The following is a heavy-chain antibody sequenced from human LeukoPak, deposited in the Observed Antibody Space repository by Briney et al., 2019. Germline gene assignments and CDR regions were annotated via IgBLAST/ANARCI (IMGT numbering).Heavy chain of an antibody. CDR1: GYRFTSNW. CDR3: ARIPTAGIGAAGTADY. Sequence: GESLQISCKGSGYRFTSNWIGWVRQMPGKGLEWMVMIYPGDSDTRYSPSFQGQVTISADKSISTAYLQWSSLKASDTAKYYCARIPTAGIGAAGTADYWGQGTLVTVSS. CDR2: IYPGDSDT. V-gene: IGHV5-51*01. J-gene: IGHJ4*02. D-gene: IGHD6-13*01.